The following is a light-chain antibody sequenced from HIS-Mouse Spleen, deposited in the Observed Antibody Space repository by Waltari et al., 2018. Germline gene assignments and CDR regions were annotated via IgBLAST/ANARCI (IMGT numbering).Light chain of an antibody. CDR1: QGISSA. Sequence: AIQLTQSPSSLSASVGDRVTITCRASQGISSALAWYQQKPGKAPKLLIYDASRLESGVPSRFSGSGSGTDFTLTISSLQPEDFATYYCQQFNSYPVTFGQGTRLEIK. CDR2: DAS. V-gene: IGKV1-13*02. CDR3: QQFNSYPVT. J-gene: IGKJ5*01.